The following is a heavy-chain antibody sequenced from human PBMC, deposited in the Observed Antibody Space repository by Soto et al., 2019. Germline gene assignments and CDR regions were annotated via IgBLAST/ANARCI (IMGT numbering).Heavy chain of an antibody. CDR3: ARDLADAFDI. CDR2: ISSSSSYI. J-gene: IGHJ3*02. V-gene: IGHV3-21*01. CDR1: GFTFSSYS. Sequence: GESLKISCAASGFTFSSYSMNWVRQAPGKGLEWVSSISSSSSYIYYADSVKGRFTISRDNAKNSLYLQMNSLRAEDTAVYYCARDLADAFDIWGQGTMVTVSS.